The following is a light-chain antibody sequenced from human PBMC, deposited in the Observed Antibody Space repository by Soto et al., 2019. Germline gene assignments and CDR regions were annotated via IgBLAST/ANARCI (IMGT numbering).Light chain of an antibody. CDR2: KAS. J-gene: IGKJ1*01. Sequence: DIQVTQSPSTPSASVGDRVTITCRASQSISSWLAWYQQKPGKAPKLLIYKASTLKSEVPSRFSGSGSGTEFTLTISSLQPDDFATYYCQHYNSYSEAFGQGTKVDIK. CDR1: QSISSW. CDR3: QHYNSYSEA. V-gene: IGKV1-5*03.